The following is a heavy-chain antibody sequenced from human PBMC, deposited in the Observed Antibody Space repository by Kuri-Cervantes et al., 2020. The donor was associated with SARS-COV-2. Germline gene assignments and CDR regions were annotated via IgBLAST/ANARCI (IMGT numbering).Heavy chain of an antibody. J-gene: IGHJ4*02. D-gene: IGHD2-15*01. V-gene: IGHV3-7*01. CDR2: IKQDGSEK. CDR1: GFTFSSYA. CDR3: AKDYHPLGYCSGGSCWFTH. Sequence: GESLKISCAASGFTFSSYAMSWVRQAPGKGLEWVANIKQDGSEKYYVDSVKGRFTISRDNSKNTLYLQMNSLRAEDTAVYYCAKDYHPLGYCSGGSCWFTHWGQGTLVTISS.